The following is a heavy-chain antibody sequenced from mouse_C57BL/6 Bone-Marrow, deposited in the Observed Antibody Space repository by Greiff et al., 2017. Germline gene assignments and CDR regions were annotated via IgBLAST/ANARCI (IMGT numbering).Heavy chain of an antibody. CDR3: TEHAMDY. CDR1: GYTFTDYE. CDR2: IDPETGGT. Sequence: VQLQQSGAELVRPGASVTLSCKASGYTFTDYEMHWVKQTPVHGLEWIGAIDPETGGTAYNQKFKGKAILTADKSSSTAYMGLRSLTSEDSAVYYCTEHAMDYWGQGTSVTVSS. J-gene: IGHJ4*01. V-gene: IGHV1-15*01.